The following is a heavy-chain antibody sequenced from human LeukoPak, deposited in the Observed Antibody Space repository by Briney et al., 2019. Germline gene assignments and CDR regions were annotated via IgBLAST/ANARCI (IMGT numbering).Heavy chain of an antibody. V-gene: IGHV4-38-2*02. J-gene: IGHJ6*02. CDR1: GYSISSGYY. Sequence: SETLSLTCTVSGYSISSGYYWGWIRQPPGKGLEWIGSIYHSGSTYYNPSLKSRVTISVDTSKNQFSLKLSSVTAADTAVYYCARLPVPEIVVRPYYYYGMDVWGQGTTVTVSS. D-gene: IGHD3-22*01. CDR3: ARLPVPEIVVRPYYYYGMDV. CDR2: IYHSGST.